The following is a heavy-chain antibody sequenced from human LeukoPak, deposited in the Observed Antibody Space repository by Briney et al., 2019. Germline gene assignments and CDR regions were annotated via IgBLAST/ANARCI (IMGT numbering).Heavy chain of an antibody. J-gene: IGHJ4*02. D-gene: IGHD1-26*01. CDR2: IYYSGST. V-gene: IGHV4-59*01. CDR1: GGSISSYY. Sequence: SETLSLTCTVSGGSISSYYWSWIRQPPGKGLEWIGYIYYSGSTNYNPSLESRVTISVDTSKNQFSLKLSSVTAADTAVYYCARVPSGVGATLWGQGTLVTVSS. CDR3: ARVPSGVGATL.